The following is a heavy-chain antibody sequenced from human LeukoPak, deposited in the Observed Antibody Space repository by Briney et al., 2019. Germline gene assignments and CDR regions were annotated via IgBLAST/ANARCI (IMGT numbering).Heavy chain of an antibody. J-gene: IGHJ4*02. Sequence: GGSLRLSCAASGFTFSSYGMHWVRQAPGKGLEWVAFIRYDGSNKYYADSVKGRFTISRDNSKNTLYLQVNSLRAEDTAVYYCAKTRYNWNDGGLDYWGQGTLVTVSS. CDR3: AKTRYNWNDGGLDY. CDR2: IRYDGSNK. V-gene: IGHV3-30*02. CDR1: GFTFSSYG. D-gene: IGHD1-20*01.